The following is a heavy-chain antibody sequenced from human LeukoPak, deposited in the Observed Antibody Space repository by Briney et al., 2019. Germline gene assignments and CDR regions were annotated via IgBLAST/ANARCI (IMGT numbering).Heavy chain of an antibody. V-gene: IGHV3-23*01. CDR3: AKTTQYSSSPSFDY. CDR1: GFTFSSYS. D-gene: IGHD6-6*01. CDR2: ISGSGGST. J-gene: IGHJ4*02. Sequence: PGGSLRLSCAASGFTFSSYSMNWVRQAPGKGLEWVSAISGSGGSTYYADSVKGRFTISRDNSKNTLYLQMNSLRAEDTAVYYCAKTTQYSSSPSFDYWGQGTLVTVSS.